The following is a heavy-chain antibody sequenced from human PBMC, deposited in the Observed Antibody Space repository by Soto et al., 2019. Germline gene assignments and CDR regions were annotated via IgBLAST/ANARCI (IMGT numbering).Heavy chain of an antibody. Sequence: QVHLVQSGAEVKKPGASVKVSCKGSGYTFTSYGITWVRQAPGQGLEWMGWISAHNGNTNYAQKLQGRVTVTRDTSTSTAYMELRRLSADDTAVDYCARGRYGDYWGQGALVTGSP. J-gene: IGHJ4*02. D-gene: IGHD1-1*01. CDR1: GYTFTSYG. CDR2: ISAHNGNT. CDR3: ARGRYGDY. V-gene: IGHV1-18*01.